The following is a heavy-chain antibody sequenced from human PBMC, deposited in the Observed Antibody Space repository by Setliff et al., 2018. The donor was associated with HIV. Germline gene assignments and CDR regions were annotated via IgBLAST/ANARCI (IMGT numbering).Heavy chain of an antibody. CDR2: ISAGNGNT. V-gene: IGHV1-18*03. CDR3: ARAPLYSANWYGSYWYFDL. Sequence: ASVKVSCKASGYTFSSYGISWVRQAPGQGLEWMGGISAGNGNTKSSQEFQDRVSMTRDTSASTAYLELSSLRSEDMAVYYCARAPLYSANWYGSYWYFDLWGRGTLVTVSS. J-gene: IGHJ2*01. D-gene: IGHD6-13*01. CDR1: GYTFSSYG.